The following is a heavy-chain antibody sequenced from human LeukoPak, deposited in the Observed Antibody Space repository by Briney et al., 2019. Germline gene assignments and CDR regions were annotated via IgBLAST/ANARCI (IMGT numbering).Heavy chain of an antibody. CDR3: AREDPGPFDAFDT. V-gene: IGHV3-23*01. CDR1: GFTFAGYA. J-gene: IGHJ3*02. CDR2: ISDSGGTT. Sequence: PGGSLRLSCAASGFTFAGYAMGWVRQAPGKGLEWVSGISDSGGTTYYADSVKGRFTISRDNSKNTLYLQMNSLRAEDTATYYCAREDPGPFDAFDTWGQGAKVTVSS.